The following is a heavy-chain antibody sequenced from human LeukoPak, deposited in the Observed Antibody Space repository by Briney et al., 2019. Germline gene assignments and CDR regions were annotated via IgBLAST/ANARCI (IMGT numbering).Heavy chain of an antibody. J-gene: IGHJ4*02. CDR2: INPNSGGT. Sequence: ASVKVSCNASGYTFTGYYMHWVRQAPGQGLEWMGWINPNSGGTNYAQKFQGRVTMTRDTSISTAYMELSRLRSDDTAVYYCARGRPYYDFWSGYPLDYWGQGTLVTVSS. D-gene: IGHD3-3*01. V-gene: IGHV1-2*02. CDR1: GYTFTGYY. CDR3: ARGRPYYDFWSGYPLDY.